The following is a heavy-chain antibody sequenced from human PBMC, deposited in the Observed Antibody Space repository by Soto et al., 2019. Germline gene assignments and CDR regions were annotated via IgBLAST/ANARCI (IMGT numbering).Heavy chain of an antibody. V-gene: IGHV1-8*01. D-gene: IGHD3-3*01. CDR2: MNPNSGNT. Sequence: ASVKVSCKASGYTFTSYDINWVRQATGQGLEWMGWMNPNSGNTGYAQKFQGRVTMTRNTSISTAYMELSSLRSEDTAVYYCAGVVIPYYDFWSGYYTGYYYYGMDVWGQGTTVTISS. CDR3: AGVVIPYYDFWSGYYTGYYYYGMDV. CDR1: GYTFTSYD. J-gene: IGHJ6*02.